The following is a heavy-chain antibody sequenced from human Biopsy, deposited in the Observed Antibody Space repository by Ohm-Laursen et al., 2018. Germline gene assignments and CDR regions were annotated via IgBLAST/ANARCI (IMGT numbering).Heavy chain of an antibody. Sequence: TLSLTCTVSGDSITNTIYYWAWIRQHPGKGLEWIGNIYYDGTTYYNSSLKSRFTISVDTSKNQFSLKLSSVTAADTAVYYCARDRGGYNYYYAMDVWGQGTTVTVSS. V-gene: IGHV4-31*02. D-gene: IGHD3-22*01. CDR1: GDSITNTIYY. J-gene: IGHJ6*02. CDR2: IYYDGTT. CDR3: ARDRGGYNYYYAMDV.